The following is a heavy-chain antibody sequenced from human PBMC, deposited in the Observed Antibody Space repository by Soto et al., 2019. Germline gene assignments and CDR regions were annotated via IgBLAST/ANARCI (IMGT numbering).Heavy chain of an antibody. J-gene: IGHJ4*02. CDR2: ISSSSSYT. Sequence: GGSLRLSYAASGFTFSDYYMSWIRQAPGKGLEWVSYISSSSSYTNYADSVKGRFTISRDNAKNSLYLQMNSLRAEDTAVYYCARGFPGSYLPFDYWGRGTLVTVSS. CDR3: ARGFPGSYLPFDY. CDR1: GFTFSDYY. D-gene: IGHD1-26*01. V-gene: IGHV3-11*06.